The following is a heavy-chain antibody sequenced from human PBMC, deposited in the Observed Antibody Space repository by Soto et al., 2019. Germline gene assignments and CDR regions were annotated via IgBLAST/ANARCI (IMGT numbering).Heavy chain of an antibody. D-gene: IGHD3-10*01. CDR1: GGSITSGNTYS. J-gene: IGHJ5*02. CDR2: ISHTGTT. CDR3: ARAVTPYFGTWFDP. Sequence: QLQLQESGSGLVKPSQTLSLTCAVSGGSITSGNTYSWSWIRQPPGKGLEWIGSISHTGTTSYNPPLKCLVSMSVDKSRYLFSLKLPSVTAPDMAVYYCARAVTPYFGTWFDPWGQGTLVTVSS. V-gene: IGHV4-30-2*01.